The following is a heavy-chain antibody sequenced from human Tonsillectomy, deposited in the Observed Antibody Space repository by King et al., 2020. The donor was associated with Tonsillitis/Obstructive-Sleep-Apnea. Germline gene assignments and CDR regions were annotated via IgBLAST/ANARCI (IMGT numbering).Heavy chain of an antibody. Sequence: VQLQQWGAGLLKPSETLSLTCAVYGGSFSGYFWSWIRQPPGKGLEWIGEINHSGSTNYNPSLKSRLIISVDTSKNQFSLKLSSVTAADTAVYYCARLVVARYYYYDMDVWGQGTTVTVSS. J-gene: IGHJ6*02. CDR2: INHSGST. CDR1: GGSFSGYF. CDR3: ARLVVARYYYYDMDV. D-gene: IGHD2-15*01. V-gene: IGHV4-34*01.